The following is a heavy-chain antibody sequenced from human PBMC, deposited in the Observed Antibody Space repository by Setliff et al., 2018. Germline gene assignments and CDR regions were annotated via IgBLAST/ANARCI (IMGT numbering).Heavy chain of an antibody. CDR1: GGSISGGGYY. CDR2: IFSGGST. CDR3: ARDNRARHYMDV. J-gene: IGHJ6*03. Sequence: SETLSLTCSVSGGSISGGGYYWNWIRQPAGKGLEWIGRIFSGGSTTHYNPSLKSRLSMTIDTSKSQFSLRLSSVTAADTAVYYCARDNRARHYMDVWGKGTTVTV. V-gene: IGHV4-61*02. D-gene: IGHD3-10*01.